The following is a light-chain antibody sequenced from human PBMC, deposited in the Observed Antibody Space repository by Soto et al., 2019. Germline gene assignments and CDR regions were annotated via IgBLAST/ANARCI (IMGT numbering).Light chain of an antibody. CDR1: NIGGKS. CDR3: QVWDNDSDHYV. V-gene: IGLV3-21*02. Sequence: SYELTQPPSVSVAPGQTARITCGGDNIGGKSLHWYQQKPGQAPVLVVYDDADRPSGIPERFSGSNSGNTATLTISRVEAGDEADYYCQVWDNDSDHYVFGTGTKLTV. CDR2: DDA. J-gene: IGLJ1*01.